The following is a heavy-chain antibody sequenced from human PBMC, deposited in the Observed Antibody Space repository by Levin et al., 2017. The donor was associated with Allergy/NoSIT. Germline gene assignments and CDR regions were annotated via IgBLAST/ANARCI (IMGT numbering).Heavy chain of an antibody. Sequence: SETLSLTCTVSGGSISSSSYYWGWIRQPPGKGLEWIGSIYYSGSTYYNPSLKSRVTISVDTSKNQFSLKLSSVTAADTAVYYCARRDPTVVFTLYAFDIWGQGTMVTVSS. CDR2: IYYSGST. V-gene: IGHV4-39*01. D-gene: IGHD4-23*01. J-gene: IGHJ3*02. CDR3: ARRDPTVVFTLYAFDI. CDR1: GGSISSSSYY.